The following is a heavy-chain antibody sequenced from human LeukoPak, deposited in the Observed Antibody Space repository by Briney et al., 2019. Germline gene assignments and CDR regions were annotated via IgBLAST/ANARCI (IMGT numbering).Heavy chain of an antibody. Sequence: GASVKVSCKASGYTFTSYAISWVRQAPGQGLEWMGGIIPIFGTANYAQKFQGRVAITADKSTSTAYMELSSLRSEDTAVYYGASLSTVGVVTHSSYYYMDVWGKGTTVTVSS. CDR3: ASLSTVGVVTHSSYYYMDV. J-gene: IGHJ6*03. V-gene: IGHV1-69*06. CDR2: IIPIFGTA. D-gene: IGHD3-3*01. CDR1: GYTFTSYA.